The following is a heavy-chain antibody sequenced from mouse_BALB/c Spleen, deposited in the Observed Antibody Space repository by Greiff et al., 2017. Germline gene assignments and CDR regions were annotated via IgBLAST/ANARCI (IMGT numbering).Heavy chain of an antibody. V-gene: IGHV14-4*02. J-gene: IGHJ4*01. CDR3: NSLLRLRGYYAMDY. Sequence: EVQLQQSGAELVRSGASVKLSCTASGFNIKDYYMHWVKQRPEQGLEWIGWIDPENGDTEYAPKFQGKATMTADTSSNTAYLQLSSLTSEDTAVYYCNSLLRLRGYYAMDYWGQGTSVTVSS. D-gene: IGHD1-2*01. CDR1: GFNIKDYY. CDR2: IDPENGDT.